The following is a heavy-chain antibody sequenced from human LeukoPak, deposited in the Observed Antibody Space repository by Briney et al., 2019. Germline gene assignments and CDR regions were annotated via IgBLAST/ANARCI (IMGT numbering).Heavy chain of an antibody. Sequence: SETLSLTCTVSGGSISNYYWSWLRQPPGKELGWIGYVYYSGSTNYNPSLKSRVTISVDTSKIQFSLRLRSVTAADTAVYYCARGLGSGSYLPFKYWGQGTLVTVSS. J-gene: IGHJ4*02. CDR1: GGSISNYY. V-gene: IGHV4-59*01. CDR2: VYYSGST. CDR3: ARGLGSGSYLPFKY. D-gene: IGHD3-10*01.